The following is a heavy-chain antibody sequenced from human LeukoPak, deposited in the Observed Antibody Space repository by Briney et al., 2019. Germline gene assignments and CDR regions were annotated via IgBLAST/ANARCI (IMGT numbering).Heavy chain of an antibody. CDR2: IKQDGSEK. CDR3: ARVTKYDNSRNNYYMDV. J-gene: IGHJ6*03. CDR1: GFTFSSYW. D-gene: IGHD4-17*01. V-gene: IGHV3-7*03. Sequence: GGSLRLSCPASGFTFSSYWMSWVRQAPGKGLEWVADIKQDGSEKYYVDYVKGRFTISRDNAKNSLYLQMNSLRAADTAVYFCARVTKYDNSRNNYYMDVWGKGTTVTVSS.